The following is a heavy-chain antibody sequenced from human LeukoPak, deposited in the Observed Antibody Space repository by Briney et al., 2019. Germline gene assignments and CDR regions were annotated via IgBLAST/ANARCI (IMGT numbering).Heavy chain of an antibody. J-gene: IGHJ5*02. CDR3: AMDNYGDYASRWFDL. Sequence: ASVKVSFTASGYTFTSYAMHWVRQAPGQRREWMGWINAGNGNTKYSQKFQGRVTITRDTSASTAYMELSSLRSEDTAVYYCAMDNYGDYASRWFDLWGQGTLVTVSS. D-gene: IGHD4-17*01. CDR2: INAGNGNT. V-gene: IGHV1-3*01. CDR1: GYTFTSYA.